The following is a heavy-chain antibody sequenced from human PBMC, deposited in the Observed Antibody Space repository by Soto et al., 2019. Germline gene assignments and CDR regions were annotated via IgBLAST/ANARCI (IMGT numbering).Heavy chain of an antibody. D-gene: IGHD2-2*01. CDR1: GGSGSSGSYY. CDR3: ARKSIVVVPAAKVKGWFDP. V-gene: IGHV4-61*01. CDR2: IYYSGST. J-gene: IGHJ5*02. Sequence: KTSETLSLTCTVSGGSGSSGSYYWSWIRQPPGKGLEWIGYIYYSGSTNYNPSLKSRVTISVDTSKNQFSLKLSSVTAADTAVYYCARKSIVVVPAAKVKGWFDPWGQGTLVTVSS.